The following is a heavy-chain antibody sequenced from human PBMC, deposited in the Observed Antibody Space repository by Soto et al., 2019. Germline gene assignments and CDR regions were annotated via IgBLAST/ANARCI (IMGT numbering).Heavy chain of an antibody. J-gene: IGHJ4*02. V-gene: IGHV3-30*04. Sequence: QVQVVESGGGVVQPGRSLRLSCAVSGFTLSSYAMHWVRQAPGKGLEWVAVISYDGSNTYYADSVKGRFTISRDNPKNTVYLQMNSLRAADTAVYYCARSTERCLPPFDYWGQGTLVTASS. D-gene: IGHD2-2*01. CDR3: ARSTERCLPPFDY. CDR2: ISYDGSNT. CDR1: GFTLSSYA.